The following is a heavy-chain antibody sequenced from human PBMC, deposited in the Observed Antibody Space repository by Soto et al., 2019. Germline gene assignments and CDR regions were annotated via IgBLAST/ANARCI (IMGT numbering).Heavy chain of an antibody. D-gene: IGHD3-10*01. CDR3: ARCHYSGSARTYGMDV. Sequence: SLRLSCAASVFTFSSYAMHWVRQAPGKGLEWVAVIWYDGSNKYYADSVKGRFTISRDNSKNTLYLQMNGLRVEDTAVYHCARCHYSGSARTYGMDVWGQGTTVTVSS. V-gene: IGHV3-33*01. J-gene: IGHJ6*02. CDR1: VFTFSSYA. CDR2: IWYDGSNK.